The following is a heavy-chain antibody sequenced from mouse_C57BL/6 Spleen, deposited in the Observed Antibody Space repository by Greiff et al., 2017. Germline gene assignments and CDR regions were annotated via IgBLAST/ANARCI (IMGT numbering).Heavy chain of an antibody. V-gene: IGHV1-50*01. J-gene: IGHJ4*01. CDR2: IDPSDSYS. CDR3: ARQGGYYAMDY. CDR1: GYTFTSYR. Sequence: VKLLQPGAELVKPGASVTLSCKSSGYTFTSYRMQWVKQRPGQSLVWIGEIDPSDSYSNYNQKFKGKATLTVDTSASTAYMQLSSLTSEDSAVYYCARQGGYYAMDYWGQGTSVTVSS.